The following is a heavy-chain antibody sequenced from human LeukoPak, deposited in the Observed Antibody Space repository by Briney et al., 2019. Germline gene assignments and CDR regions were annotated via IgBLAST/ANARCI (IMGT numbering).Heavy chain of an antibody. CDR3: ARGPSYGSGLRGGYYYYGMDV. CDR1: GGSFSIYY. Sequence: SETLSLTCAVYGGSFSIYYWSWIRQPPGKGLEWIGEINHSGSTNYNPSLKSRVTISVDTSKNQFSLKLSSVTAADTAVYYCARGPSYGSGLRGGYYYYGMDVWGQGTTVTVSS. V-gene: IGHV4-34*01. D-gene: IGHD3-10*01. CDR2: INHSGST. J-gene: IGHJ6*02.